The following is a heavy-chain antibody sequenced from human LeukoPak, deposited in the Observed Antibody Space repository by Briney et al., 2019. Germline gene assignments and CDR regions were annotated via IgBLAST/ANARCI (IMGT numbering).Heavy chain of an antibody. Sequence: PRGSLRLSCAASGFAFSSYGMHWVREAPGKGLERVAVIWYDGSNKYYADSVKGRSTISRDNFKNSLYLQMNSLRAEDTSVYYCAKVRGSGSYSRSFYFDYWGQGTLVTVSS. V-gene: IGHV3-30*02. J-gene: IGHJ4*02. CDR3: AKVRGSGSYSRSFYFDY. CDR1: GFAFSSYG. CDR2: IWYDGSNK. D-gene: IGHD3-10*01.